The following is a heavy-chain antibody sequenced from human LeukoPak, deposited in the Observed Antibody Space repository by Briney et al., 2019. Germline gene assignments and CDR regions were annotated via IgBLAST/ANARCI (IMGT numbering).Heavy chain of an antibody. CDR3: SAAPPYCSSTSCSVGGGCGY. D-gene: IGHD2-2*01. V-gene: IGHV3-30-3*01. CDR1: GFTFSSYA. CDR2: ISYDGSNK. Sequence: GGSLRLSCAASGFTFSSYAMHWVRQAPGKGLEWVAVISYDGSNKYYADSVKGRFTISRDNSKNTLYLQMNSLRAEDTAVYYCSAAPPYCSSTSCSVGGGCGYWGQGTLVTVSS. J-gene: IGHJ4*02.